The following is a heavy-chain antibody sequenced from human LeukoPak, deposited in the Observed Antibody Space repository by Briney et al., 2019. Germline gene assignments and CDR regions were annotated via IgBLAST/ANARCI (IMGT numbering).Heavy chain of an antibody. CDR1: GYTFTGYY. V-gene: IGHV1-2*02. CDR3: ARGEFYHDSSGYYLR. Sequence: ASVKVSCKASGYTFTGYYMHWVRQAPGQGLEWMGWINPNSGGTNYAQKFQGRVTMTRDTSINTAYMELSRLRSDDTAVYHCARGEFYHDSSGYYLRWGQGTLVTVS. J-gene: IGHJ4*02. CDR2: INPNSGGT. D-gene: IGHD3-22*01.